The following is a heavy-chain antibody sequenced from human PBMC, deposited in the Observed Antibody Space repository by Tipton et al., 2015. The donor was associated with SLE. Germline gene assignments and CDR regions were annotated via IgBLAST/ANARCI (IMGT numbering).Heavy chain of an antibody. J-gene: IGHJ6*02. CDR2: IYHSWST. CDR1: GYSISSGSY. Sequence: LRLSCAVSGYSISSGSYWGWIRQPPGKGLEWIGSIYHSWSTYYSPSLKSRVTISVDTSKNQFSLKLSSATAADTAVYYCARRTMVVAANGMDVWGQGTTVTVSS. V-gene: IGHV4-38-2*01. D-gene: IGHD2-15*01. CDR3: ARRTMVVAANGMDV.